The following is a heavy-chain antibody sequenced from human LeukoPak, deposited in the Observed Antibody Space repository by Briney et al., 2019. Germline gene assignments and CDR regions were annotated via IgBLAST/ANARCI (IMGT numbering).Heavy chain of an antibody. D-gene: IGHD5-12*01. J-gene: IGHJ5*02. Sequence: SETLSLTCTVSGGSISSGDYYWSWIRQPPGKGLEWIGYIYYSGSTYYNPSLKSRVTISVDTSKNQFSLKLSSVTAADTAVYYCARLQIVATIMSGFDPWGQGTLVTVFS. V-gene: IGHV4-30-4*01. CDR3: ARLQIVATIMSGFDP. CDR2: IYYSGST. CDR1: GGSISSGDYY.